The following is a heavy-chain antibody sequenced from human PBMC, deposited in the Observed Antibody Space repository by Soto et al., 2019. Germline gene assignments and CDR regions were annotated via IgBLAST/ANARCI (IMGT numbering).Heavy chain of an antibody. CDR3: ARGEDSSGYSGLDY. J-gene: IGHJ4*02. Sequence: QVQLVESGGGVVQPGTSLRLSCAASGFTFSSYGMHWVRQALGKGLEWVALVWYDGSNKYYADSVKGRFTISRDNSKNTLYLQVNSLRAEDTAVYYCARGEDSSGYSGLDYWGQGTLVTVPS. CDR2: VWYDGSNK. CDR1: GFTFSSYG. V-gene: IGHV3-33*01. D-gene: IGHD3-22*01.